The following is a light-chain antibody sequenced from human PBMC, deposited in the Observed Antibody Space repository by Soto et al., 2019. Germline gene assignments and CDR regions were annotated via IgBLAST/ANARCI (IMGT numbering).Light chain of an antibody. CDR3: QQYNSWPWT. V-gene: IGKV3-15*01. CDR1: QSVSGN. Sequence: EIVMTQSPATLSVSPGERATLSCRSRQSVSGNLAWYQQKPGQAPRRLIYGASTRGTGSPARFRCSGSWTEFPRTISSLQSEDFSVYYCQQYNSWPWTCGQGTKVEIK. CDR2: GAS. J-gene: IGKJ1*01.